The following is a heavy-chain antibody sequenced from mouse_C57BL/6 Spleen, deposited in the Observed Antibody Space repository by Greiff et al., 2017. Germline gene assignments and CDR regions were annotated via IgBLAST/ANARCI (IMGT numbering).Heavy chain of an antibody. D-gene: IGHD1-2*01. CDR3: ARNSPANYFDY. Sequence: QVQLKESGPGLVQPSQSLSITCTVSGFSLTSYGVHWVRQSPGKGLEWLGVIWSGGSTDYNAAFISRLSISKDNSKSQVFFKMNSLQADDTAIYYCARNSPANYFDYWGQGTTLTVSS. CDR2: IWSGGST. CDR1: GFSLTSYG. V-gene: IGHV2-2*01. J-gene: IGHJ2*01.